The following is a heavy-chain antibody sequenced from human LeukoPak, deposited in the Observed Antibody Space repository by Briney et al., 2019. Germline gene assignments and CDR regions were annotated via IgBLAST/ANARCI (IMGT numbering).Heavy chain of an antibody. V-gene: IGHV4-59*05. CDR3: ARIGYSGTIGDY. CDR1: GDSISGYS. Sequence: SSETLSLTCSASGDSISGYSWSWIRQPPGKGLEWIGSIYYSGSTYYNPSLKSRVTISVDTSKNQFSLKLSSVTAADTAVYYCARIGYSGTIGDYWGQGTLVTVSS. CDR2: IYYSGST. J-gene: IGHJ4*02. D-gene: IGHD5-12*01.